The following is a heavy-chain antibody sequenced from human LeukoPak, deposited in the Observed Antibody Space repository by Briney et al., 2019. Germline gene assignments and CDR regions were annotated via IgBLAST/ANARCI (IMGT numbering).Heavy chain of an antibody. CDR2: IRSKPYGGTT. D-gene: IGHD3-22*01. CDR3: TRGDYYDSGGYYFLFDY. V-gene: IGHV3-49*04. CDR1: GFTFGDYG. Sequence: KPGRSLILSCTGSGFTFGDYGMSWVRQAPGKGLEWVGFIRSKPYGGTTEYAASVKGRFTISRDDSESIAYLQMNSLKTEDTAVYYCTRGDYYDSGGYYFLFDYWGQGTLVAVSS. J-gene: IGHJ4*02.